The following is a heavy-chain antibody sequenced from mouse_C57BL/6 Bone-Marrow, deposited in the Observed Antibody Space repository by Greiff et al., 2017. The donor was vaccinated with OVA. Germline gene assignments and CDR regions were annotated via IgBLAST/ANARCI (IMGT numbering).Heavy chain of an antibody. Sequence: QVHVKQPGAELVKPGASVKMSCKASGYTFTSYWITWVKQRPGQGLKWIGDIYPGSGSTNYNEKFKSKATLTVDTSSSTAYMQLSSLTSEDSAVYYCAREDYYAMDYWGQGTSVTVSS. CDR1: GYTFTSYW. V-gene: IGHV1-55*01. CDR3: AREDYYAMDY. J-gene: IGHJ4*01. CDR2: IYPGSGST.